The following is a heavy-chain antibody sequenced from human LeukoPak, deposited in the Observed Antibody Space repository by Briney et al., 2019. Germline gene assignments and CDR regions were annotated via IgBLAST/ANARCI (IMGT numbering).Heavy chain of an antibody. CDR3: ARGVRGGYDVNYYYMDV. J-gene: IGHJ6*03. CDR2: INPSGGST. V-gene: IGHV1-46*01. Sequence: GASVKVSCKASGYTFTSYHMHWVRQAPGQGLEWMGIINPSGGSTNYAQRFRGRVTMTRDMSTGTVYMELSSLTSEDTAVYYCARGVRGGYDVNYYYMDVWGKGTTVTISS. D-gene: IGHD5-12*01. CDR1: GYTFTSYH.